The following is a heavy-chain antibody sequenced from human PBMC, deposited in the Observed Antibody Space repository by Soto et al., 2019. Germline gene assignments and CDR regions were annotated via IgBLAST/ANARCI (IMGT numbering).Heavy chain of an antibody. CDR1: AFTFSSYA. D-gene: IGHD2-15*01. CDR3: ATGGLYCSGGSCYSVIDWYFDL. Sequence: EVQLLESGGGLAQPGGSLRLSCAASAFTFSSYAMSWVRQAPGKGLEWVSAVSGSGDSTYYADSVKGRFTISRDNSKTTLYLQMNSLRAEDTAVYYCATGGLYCSGGSCYSVIDWYFDLWGRGTLVTVSS. CDR2: VSGSGDST. J-gene: IGHJ2*01. V-gene: IGHV3-23*01.